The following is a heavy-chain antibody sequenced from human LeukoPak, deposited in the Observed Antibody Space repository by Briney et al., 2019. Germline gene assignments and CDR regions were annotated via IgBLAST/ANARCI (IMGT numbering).Heavy chain of an antibody. D-gene: IGHD5-12*01. V-gene: IGHV3-30-3*01. CDR1: GFTFSSYA. Sequence: PGGSLRLSCAASGFTFSSYAMHWVRQAPDKGLEWVSVISYDGSNKYYADSVKGRFTISRDNSKNTLYLQMNSLRSEDTAVYYCAREESMRGYFGFDYWGQGTLVTVSS. J-gene: IGHJ4*02. CDR2: ISYDGSNK. CDR3: AREESMRGYFGFDY.